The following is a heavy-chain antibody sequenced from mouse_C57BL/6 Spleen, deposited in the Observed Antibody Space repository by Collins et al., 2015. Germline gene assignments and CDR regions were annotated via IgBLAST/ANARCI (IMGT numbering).Heavy chain of an antibody. CDR3: ARLAY. V-gene: IGHV3-2*02. Sequence: DMQLQESGPGLVKPSQSLSLTCTVTGYSITSDYAWNWIRQFPGNKLEWMGYISYSGSTSYNPSLKSRISITRDTSKNQFFLQLNSVTTEDTATYYCARLAYWGQGTLVTVSA. CDR2: ISYSGST. J-gene: IGHJ3*01. CDR1: GYSITSDYA.